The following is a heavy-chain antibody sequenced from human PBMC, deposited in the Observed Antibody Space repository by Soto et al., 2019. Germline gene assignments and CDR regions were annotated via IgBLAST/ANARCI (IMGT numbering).Heavy chain of an antibody. CDR1: GFTVSSNY. V-gene: IGHV3-53*01. CDR2: IYSGGST. D-gene: IGHD5-18*01. Sequence: PGGSLRLSCAASGFTVSSNYMSWVRQAPGKGLEWVSVIYSGGSTYYADSVKGRFTISRDNSKNTLYLQMNSLRAEDTAVYYCARGPEYSYALFDPWGRGTLVTVSS. CDR3: ARGPEYSYALFDP. J-gene: IGHJ5*02.